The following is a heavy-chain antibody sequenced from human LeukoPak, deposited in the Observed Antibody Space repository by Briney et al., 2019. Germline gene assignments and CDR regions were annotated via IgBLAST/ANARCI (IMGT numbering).Heavy chain of an antibody. J-gene: IGHJ4*02. Sequence: GESLRLSCAASGFTFSNYNMNWVRQAPGKGLEWVSSISTSTTYIYYADSVKGRFTISRDNSKSTLYLQMNSLRAEDTAVYYCAKEGKDYYGSGSFYPHWGQGTLVTVSS. CDR2: ISTSTTYI. V-gene: IGHV3-21*04. D-gene: IGHD3-10*01. CDR3: AKEGKDYYGSGSFYPH. CDR1: GFTFSNYN.